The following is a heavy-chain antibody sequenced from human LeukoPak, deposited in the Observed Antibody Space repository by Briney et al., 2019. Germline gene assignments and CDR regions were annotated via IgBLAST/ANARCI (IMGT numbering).Heavy chain of an antibody. J-gene: IGHJ4*02. V-gene: IGHV1-69*13. D-gene: IGHD4-23*01. CDR2: IIPIFGTA. Sequence: SVKVSCKASGGTFSSYAISWVRQAPGQGLEWMGGIIPIFGTANYAQKFQGRVTITADESTSTAYMELSSLRSEDTAVYYCARDPHHDYGGNGDYWGQGTLDTVSS. CDR3: ARDPHHDYGGNGDY. CDR1: GGTFSSYA.